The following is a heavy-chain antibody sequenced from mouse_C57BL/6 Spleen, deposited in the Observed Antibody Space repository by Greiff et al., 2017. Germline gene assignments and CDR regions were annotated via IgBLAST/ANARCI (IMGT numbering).Heavy chain of an antibody. J-gene: IGHJ1*03. CDR1: GYTFTSYW. Sequence: QVQLQQPGTELVKPGASGYTFTSYWMHWVKQRPGQGLEWIGNINPSNGGTNYNEKFKSKATLTVDKSSSTAYMQLSSLTSEDSAVYYCARGNYGSSYWYFDVWGTGTTVTVSS. D-gene: IGHD1-1*01. V-gene: IGHV1-53*01. CDR2: INPSNGGT. CDR3: ARGNYGSSYWYFDV.